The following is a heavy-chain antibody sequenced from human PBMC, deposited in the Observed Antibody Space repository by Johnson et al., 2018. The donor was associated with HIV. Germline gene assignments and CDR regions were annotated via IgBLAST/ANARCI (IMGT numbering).Heavy chain of an antibody. D-gene: IGHD3-10*01. CDR3: AKEDYYGSGSYDAFEM. CDR2: IYSGGNT. V-gene: IGHV3-66*02. J-gene: IGHJ3*02. Sequence: VQLVESGGGLVQPGGSLRLSCAASGFTFSDHYMDWVRQAPGKGLEWVSVIYSGGNTYYADSLKGRFTISRDKSKNTLYLQMNSLRAEDTAVYYCAKEDYYGSGSYDAFEMWGQGTMVTVSS. CDR1: GFTFSDHY.